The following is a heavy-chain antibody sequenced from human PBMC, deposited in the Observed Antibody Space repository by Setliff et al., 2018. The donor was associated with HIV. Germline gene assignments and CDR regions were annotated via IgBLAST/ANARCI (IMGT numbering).Heavy chain of an antibody. CDR3: ARGPFRAHPLGGYPDY. V-gene: IGHV1-3*01. Sequence: ASVKVSCKASGYSFSNFAIHWVRQAPGQRLEWLGWINAGSGNTRYSQKFQDRLTITRDTSARTVYMELSSLKSEDTAVYYCARGPFRAHPLGGYPDYWGQGSLVTVSS. CDR2: INAGSGNT. J-gene: IGHJ4*02. CDR1: GYSFSNFA. D-gene: IGHD3-16*02.